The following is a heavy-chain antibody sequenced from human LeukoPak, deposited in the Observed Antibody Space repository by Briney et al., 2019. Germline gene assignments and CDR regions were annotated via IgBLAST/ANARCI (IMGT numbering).Heavy chain of an antibody. CDR2: IYYSGST. CDR3: ARGPPPQGGVNFPSGYYGMDV. J-gene: IGHJ6*02. Sequence: SQTLSLTCTVSGGSISSGGYYWSWIRQHPGKGLEWIGYIYYSGSTYYNPSLKSRVTISVDTSKNQFSLKLSSVTAADTAVYYRARGPPPQGGVNFPSGYYGMDVWGQGTTVTVSS. D-gene: IGHD3-16*01. V-gene: IGHV4-31*03. CDR1: GGSISSGGYY.